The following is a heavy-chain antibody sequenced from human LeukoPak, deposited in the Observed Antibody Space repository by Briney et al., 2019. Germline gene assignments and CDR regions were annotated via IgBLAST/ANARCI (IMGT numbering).Heavy chain of an antibody. J-gene: IGHJ4*02. D-gene: IGHD3-22*01. CDR3: AKDNYYDSSAYYSSSPHFDY. Sequence: GGSLRLSCAASGFTFSGYAMHWVRQAPGKGLEWVAFVRYDGSNKYYADSVMGRFTISRDNSKNTLYLQMNSLRAEDAAVYYCAKDNYYDSSAYYSSSPHFDYGGQGTLVTVSS. CDR1: GFTFSGYA. CDR2: VRYDGSNK. V-gene: IGHV3-30*02.